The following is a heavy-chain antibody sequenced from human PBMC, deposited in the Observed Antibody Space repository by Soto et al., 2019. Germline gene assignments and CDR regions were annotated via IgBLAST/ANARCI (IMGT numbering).Heavy chain of an antibody. V-gene: IGHV3-30*19. CDR3: AREAWQQLVAFDI. J-gene: IGHJ3*02. Sequence: QVQLVESGGGVVQPGRSLRLSCAASGFTFSSYGMHWVRQAPGKGLEWVAVIWYDGSNKYYADSVKGRFTISRDNSKNTLYLQMNSLRAEDTAVYYCAREAWQQLVAFDIWGQGTMVTVSS. CDR1: GFTFSSYG. D-gene: IGHD6-13*01. CDR2: IWYDGSNK.